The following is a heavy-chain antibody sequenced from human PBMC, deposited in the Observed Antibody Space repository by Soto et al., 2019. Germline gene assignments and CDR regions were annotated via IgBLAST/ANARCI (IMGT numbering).Heavy chain of an antibody. CDR1: GGTFSSYA. Sequence: ASVKVSCKASGGTFSSYAISWVRQAPGQGLEWMGGIIPIFGTANYAQKFQGRVTITADESTSTAYMELSSLRSEDTAVYYCARADPSITMIVVSHYYGIDVWGQGTTVTVSS. J-gene: IGHJ6*02. D-gene: IGHD3-22*01. CDR3: ARADPSITMIVVSHYYGIDV. V-gene: IGHV1-69*13. CDR2: IIPIFGTA.